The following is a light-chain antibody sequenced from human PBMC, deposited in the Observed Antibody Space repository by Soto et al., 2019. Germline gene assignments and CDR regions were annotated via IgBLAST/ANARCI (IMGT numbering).Light chain of an antibody. CDR3: HQYATSPWT. V-gene: IGKV3-20*01. Sequence: EIVLTQSPGTLSLSPGERATLSCRASQSVISNFLAWFQHKPGQAPRLLIYGASWRATGIPDRFSGRGSGTDFTLTISRLEPEDFALYYCHQYATSPWTFGQGTKVEIK. CDR1: QSVISNF. CDR2: GAS. J-gene: IGKJ1*01.